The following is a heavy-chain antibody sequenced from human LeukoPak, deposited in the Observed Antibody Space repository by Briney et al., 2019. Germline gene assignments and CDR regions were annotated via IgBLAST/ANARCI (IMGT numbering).Heavy chain of an antibody. Sequence: SETLSLTCTVSGGSISSSGYYWGWTRQPPGKGLEWIGSIYSSGNPYYNPSLKSRVTISVDTSKNQFSLRLGSVTAADTAVFYCARQPEGGSCIGAFDIWGQGTMVTVSS. CDR3: ARQPEGGSCIGAFDI. D-gene: IGHD2-15*01. J-gene: IGHJ3*02. V-gene: IGHV4-39*01. CDR1: GGSISSSGYY. CDR2: IYSSGNP.